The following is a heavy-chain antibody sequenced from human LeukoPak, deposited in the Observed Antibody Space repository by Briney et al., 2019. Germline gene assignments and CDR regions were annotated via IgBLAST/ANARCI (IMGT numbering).Heavy chain of an antibody. J-gene: IGHJ6*02. CDR3: AKDFTIFGVVIPGDV. CDR2: ISYDGSNK. V-gene: IGHV3-30*18. D-gene: IGHD3-3*01. CDR1: GFTFSSYG. Sequence: GGSPRLSCAASGFTFSSYGMHWVRQAPGKGLEWVAVISYDGSNKYYADSVKGRFTISRDNSKNTLYLQMNSLRAEDTAVYYCAKDFTIFGVVIPGDVWGQGTTVTVSS.